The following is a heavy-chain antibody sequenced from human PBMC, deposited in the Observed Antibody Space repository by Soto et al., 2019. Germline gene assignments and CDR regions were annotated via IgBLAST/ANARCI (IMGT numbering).Heavy chain of an antibody. CDR1: GFTFSNFA. CDR2: ISGSGAST. D-gene: IGHD6-19*01. Sequence: EMQLLESGGGLVQPGGSLRLSCAASGFTFSNFAMSWVRQAPGKGLEWVSLISGSGASTSYADSVKGRFTVSRDNSKNTLYLQMNTLRADDTAVYYCAIARSYSSDWAVTPFDYWGQGTLVTVSS. CDR3: AIARSYSSDWAVTPFDY. V-gene: IGHV3-23*01. J-gene: IGHJ4*02.